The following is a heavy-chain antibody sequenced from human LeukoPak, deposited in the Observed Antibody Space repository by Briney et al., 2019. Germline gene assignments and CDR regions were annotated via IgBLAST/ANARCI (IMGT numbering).Heavy chain of an antibody. V-gene: IGHV1-69*04. J-gene: IGHJ3*02. CDR2: IIPILGIA. Sequence: SVKVSCKASGGTFSSYAISWVRQAPGQGLEWMGRIIPILGIANYAQKFQGRVTITADKSTSTAYMELSSLRSEDTAVYYCARFANQNGAFDIWGQGTMVTVSS. CDR3: ARFANQNGAFDI. CDR1: GGTFSSYA.